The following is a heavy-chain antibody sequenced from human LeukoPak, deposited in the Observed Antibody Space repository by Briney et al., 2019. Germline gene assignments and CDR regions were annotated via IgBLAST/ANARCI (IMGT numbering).Heavy chain of an antibody. CDR3: ARESPSAGFDY. D-gene: IGHD6-13*01. CDR1: GFTVSSNY. CDR2: IYSDGSA. J-gene: IGHJ4*02. V-gene: IGHV3-53*01. Sequence: GGSLRLSCAASGFTVSSNYMSWVRQAPGKGLEWVSVIYSDGSAYSADSVKGRFTISRDNSKNTLYLQMNNLRAEDTTVYYCARESPSAGFDYWGQGTLVTVSS.